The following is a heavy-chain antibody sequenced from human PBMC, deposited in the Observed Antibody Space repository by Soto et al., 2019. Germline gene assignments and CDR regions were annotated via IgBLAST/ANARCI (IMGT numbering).Heavy chain of an antibody. D-gene: IGHD4-17*01. CDR1: GFTFSSYA. Sequence: QVQLVESGGGVVQPGRSLRLSCAASGFTFSSYAMHWVRQAPGKGLEWVAVISYDGSNKYYADSVKGRFTISRDNSKKTLYLQMNSLRAEDTAVYYCARDLLTVTTQDEYYFDYWGQGTLVTVSS. J-gene: IGHJ4*02. V-gene: IGHV3-30-3*01. CDR2: ISYDGSNK. CDR3: ARDLLTVTTQDEYYFDY.